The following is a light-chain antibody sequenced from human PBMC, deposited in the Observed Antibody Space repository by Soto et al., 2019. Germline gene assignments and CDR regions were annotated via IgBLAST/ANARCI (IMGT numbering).Light chain of an antibody. Sequence: EIVFTQSPATLSFSPGERATLSCRASQSVGSALAWYQQKPGQTPRLLIYDASSRATGIPARFSGSGSGTDFTLTISSLEPEDFAVYYCQQRSNWPPYTFGPGTKVD. J-gene: IGKJ3*01. CDR3: QQRSNWPPYT. CDR2: DAS. V-gene: IGKV3-11*01. CDR1: QSVGSA.